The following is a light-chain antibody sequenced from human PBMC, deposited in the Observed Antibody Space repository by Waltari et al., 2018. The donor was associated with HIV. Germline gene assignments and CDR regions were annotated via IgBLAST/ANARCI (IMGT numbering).Light chain of an antibody. J-gene: IGLJ2*01. CDR3: SSYSSSITLYVV. V-gene: IGLV2-14*01. CDR1: SSDVGGYNY. Sequence: QSALTQPASVSGSPGQSITISCTGTSSDVGGYNYDSWYQHHPGKAPKLMLSEVSNRPSGVSNRFSGSKSGTTASLTISGLQAEDEADYYCSSYSSSITLYVVFGGGTKLTVL. CDR2: EVS.